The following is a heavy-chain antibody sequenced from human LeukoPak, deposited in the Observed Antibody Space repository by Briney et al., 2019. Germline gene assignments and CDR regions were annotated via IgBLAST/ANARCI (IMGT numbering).Heavy chain of an antibody. CDR3: ARPPKYYYDSSGYHYYFDY. CDR2: IYPGDSDT. D-gene: IGHD3-22*01. Sequence: GESLKISCKGSGYSFTSYWIGWGRQMPGKGLEWMGIIYPGDSDTRYSPSFHGQVTISADKSISTAYMQWSSLKASDTAMYYCARPPKYYYDSSGYHYYFDYWGQGTLVTVSS. CDR1: GYSFTSYW. V-gene: IGHV5-51*01. J-gene: IGHJ4*02.